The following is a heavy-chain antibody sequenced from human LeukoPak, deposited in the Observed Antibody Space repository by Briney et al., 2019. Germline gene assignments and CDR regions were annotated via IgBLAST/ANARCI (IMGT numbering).Heavy chain of an antibody. CDR2: ISGSGGST. J-gene: IGHJ4*02. V-gene: IGHV3-23*01. CDR3: ARDWDYGGHFDY. CDR1: GFTFSSYA. Sequence: GGSLRLSCAASGFTFSSYAMSWVRQAPGKGLEWVSAISGSGGSTYYADSVKGRFTISRDNSKNTLYLQMNSLRAEDTAVYYCARDWDYGGHFDYWGQGTLVTVSS. D-gene: IGHD4-23*01.